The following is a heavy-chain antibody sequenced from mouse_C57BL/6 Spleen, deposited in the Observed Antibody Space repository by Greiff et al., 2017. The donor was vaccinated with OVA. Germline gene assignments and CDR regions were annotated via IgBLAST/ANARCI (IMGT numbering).Heavy chain of an antibody. J-gene: IGHJ4*01. D-gene: IGHD1-1*01. Sequence: EVQLQQSGPELVKPGASVKISCKASGYTFTDYYMNWVKQSHGKSLEWIGDINPNNGGTSYNQKFKGKATLTVDKSSSTAYMELRSLTSEDSAVYYCARGPYYYGPYYAMDYWGQGTSVTVSS. V-gene: IGHV1-26*01. CDR1: GYTFTDYY. CDR2: INPNNGGT. CDR3: ARGPYYYGPYYAMDY.